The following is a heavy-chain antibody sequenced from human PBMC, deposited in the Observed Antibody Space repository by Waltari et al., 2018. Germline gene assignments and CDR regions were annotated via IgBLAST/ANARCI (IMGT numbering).Heavy chain of an antibody. CDR1: GYSISSGYY. J-gene: IGHJ3*02. D-gene: IGHD1-26*01. CDR3: ARRWESYHDAFDI. CDR2: IYHSGST. Sequence: QVQLQESGPGLVKPSETLSLTCAVSGYSISSGYYWGWIRQPPGKGLEWMGSIYHSGSTYYNPSLKGRVTRSVDTSKNQFSLKLSSVTAADTAVYYCARRWESYHDAFDIWGQGTMVTVSS. V-gene: IGHV4-38-2*01.